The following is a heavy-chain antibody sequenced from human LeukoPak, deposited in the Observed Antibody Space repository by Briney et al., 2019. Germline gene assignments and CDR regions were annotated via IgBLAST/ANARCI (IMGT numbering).Heavy chain of an antibody. D-gene: IGHD6-13*01. J-gene: IGHJ6*02. CDR2: IIPIFGTA. V-gene: IGHV1-69*13. Sequence: EASVKVSCKASGGTFSSYAISWVRQAPEQGLEWMGGIIPIFGTANYAQKFQGRVTITADESTSTAYMELSSLRSEDTAVYYCARDPGIAAAGGDYYYYGMDVWGQGTTVTVSS. CDR1: GGTFSSYA. CDR3: ARDPGIAAAGGDYYYYGMDV.